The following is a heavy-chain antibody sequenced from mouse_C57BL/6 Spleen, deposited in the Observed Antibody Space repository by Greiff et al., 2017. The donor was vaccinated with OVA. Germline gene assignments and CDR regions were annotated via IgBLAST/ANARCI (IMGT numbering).Heavy chain of an antibody. Sequence: VQLQQPGAELVMPGASVKLSCKASGYTFTSYWMHWVKQRPGQGLEWIGEIDPSDSYTNYNQKFKGKSTLTVDKSSSTAYMQLSSLTSEDSAVYYCARSYYGSSVRAMDYWGQGTSVTVSS. CDR3: ARSYYGSSVRAMDY. D-gene: IGHD1-1*01. CDR2: IDPSDSYT. CDR1: GYTFTSYW. V-gene: IGHV1-69*01. J-gene: IGHJ4*01.